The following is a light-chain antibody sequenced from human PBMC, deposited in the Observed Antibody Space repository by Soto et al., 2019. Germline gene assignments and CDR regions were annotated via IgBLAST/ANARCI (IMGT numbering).Light chain of an antibody. V-gene: IGKV3-11*01. J-gene: IGKJ4*01. CDR1: QSVSSF. CDR3: QQGSDWPLT. Sequence: EIVLTQSPATLSLSPGERATLSCRASQSVSSFLAWYQQKPGQPPRLIMDDASTRATGIPARFSGSGSGTDFTLTITSLETEDFAVYYCQQGSDWPLTFGGGTKVEIK. CDR2: DAS.